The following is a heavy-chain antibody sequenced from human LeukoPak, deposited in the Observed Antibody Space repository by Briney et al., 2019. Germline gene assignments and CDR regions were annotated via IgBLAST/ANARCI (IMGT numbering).Heavy chain of an antibody. CDR2: FDPEDGET. D-gene: IGHD1-1*01. CDR1: GYTLTELS. CDR3: ATDRTTGTHYGMDV. V-gene: IGHV1-24*01. J-gene: IGHJ6*04. Sequence: GASVKVSCKVSGYTLTELSMHWVRQAPGKGLEWMGGFDPEDGETIYAQEFQGRVTMTEDTSTDTAYMELSSLRSEDTAVYYCATDRTTGTHYGMDVWGKGTTVTVSS.